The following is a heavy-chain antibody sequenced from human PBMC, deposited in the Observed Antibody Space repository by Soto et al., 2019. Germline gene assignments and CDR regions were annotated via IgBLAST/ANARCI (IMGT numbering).Heavy chain of an antibody. CDR2: IWYDGSNK. D-gene: IGHD4-17*01. V-gene: IGHV3-33*08. CDR3: ARDPGPPPATVTAYYYYYMDV. CDR1: GFSFSSYA. Sequence: PGGSLRLSCAASGFSFSSYAMNWVRQAPGKGLEWVAVIWYDGSNKYYADSVKGRFTISRDNSKNTLYLQMNSLRAEDTAVYYCARDPGPPPATVTAYYYYYMDVWGKGTTVTVPS. J-gene: IGHJ6*03.